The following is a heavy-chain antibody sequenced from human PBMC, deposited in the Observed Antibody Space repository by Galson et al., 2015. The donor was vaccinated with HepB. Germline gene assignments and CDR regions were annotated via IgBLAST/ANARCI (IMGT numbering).Heavy chain of an antibody. V-gene: IGHV3-23*01. J-gene: IGHJ4*02. CDR1: GFTFSSCA. CDR3: AKDGGELYSGSYQVDH. D-gene: IGHD1-26*01. Sequence: SLRLSCAASGFTFSSCAMSWVRQAPGKGLEWVSVISASGGSTFYADSVKGRFTISRDNSKNTLYLQMNSLRVEDTAVYYCAKDGGELYSGSYQVDHWGQGTLVTVSS. CDR2: ISASGGST.